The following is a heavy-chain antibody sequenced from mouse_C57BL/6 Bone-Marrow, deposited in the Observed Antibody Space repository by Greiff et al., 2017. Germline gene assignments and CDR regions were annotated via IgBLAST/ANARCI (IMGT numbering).Heavy chain of an antibody. CDR2: IYPRSGNT. V-gene: IGHV1-81*01. D-gene: IGHD1-1*01. Sequence: QVQLQQSGAELARPGASVKLSCKASGYTFTSYGISWVKQRTGQGLEWIGEIYPRSGNTYYNEKFKGKATLTADKSSSTAYMELRSLTSEDSAVYFCVDYYGSDEYWGQGTTLTVSS. J-gene: IGHJ2*01. CDR1: GYTFTSYG. CDR3: VDYYGSDEY.